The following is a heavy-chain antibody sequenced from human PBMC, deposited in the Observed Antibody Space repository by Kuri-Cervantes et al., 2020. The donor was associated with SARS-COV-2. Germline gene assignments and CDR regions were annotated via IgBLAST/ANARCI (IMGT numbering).Heavy chain of an antibody. Sequence: GGSLRLSCAASGFIFSDYFLHWVRQAPGKGLEWVAVISYDVSNKYYADSVKGRFTISRDNSKNTLFLQMNSLRAEDTAVYYCARGKQDFDYWGQGTLVTVSS. CDR1: GFIFSDYF. V-gene: IGHV3-30-3*01. J-gene: IGHJ4*02. CDR2: ISYDVSNK. CDR3: ARGKQDFDY.